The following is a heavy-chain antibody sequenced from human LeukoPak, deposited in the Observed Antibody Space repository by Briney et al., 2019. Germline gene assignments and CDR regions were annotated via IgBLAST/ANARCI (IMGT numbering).Heavy chain of an antibody. J-gene: IGHJ4*02. Sequence: GGSLRLSCEAPGFTFSSYTLTWVRQAPGKGLEWVSSISSSNGYIYYADSVKGRFTISRDNAKSSLFLQMNSLRDEDTAVYYCAKPLTGGGSWPPFDSWGQGTLVTVSS. V-gene: IGHV3-21*04. CDR3: AKPLTGGGSWPPFDS. CDR2: ISSSNGYI. D-gene: IGHD2-15*01. CDR1: GFTFSSYT.